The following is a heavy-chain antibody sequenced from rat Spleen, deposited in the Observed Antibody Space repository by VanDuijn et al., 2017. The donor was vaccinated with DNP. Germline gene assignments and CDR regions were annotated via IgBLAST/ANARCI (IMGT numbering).Heavy chain of an antibody. D-gene: IGHD1-6*01. CDR3: ARGVYYGSSWAFDY. Sequence: EVQVVESGGGLVQPGRSLKLSCAASGFTFSNYYMAWVRQAPKKGLEWVAAISPSGSRTYNPDSVKGRVTISRDNAKSSLYLQMNSLKSEDTATYYCARGVYYGSSWAFDYWGQGVMVTVSS. CDR1: GFTFSNYY. J-gene: IGHJ2*01. CDR2: ISPSGSRT. V-gene: IGHV5-25*01.